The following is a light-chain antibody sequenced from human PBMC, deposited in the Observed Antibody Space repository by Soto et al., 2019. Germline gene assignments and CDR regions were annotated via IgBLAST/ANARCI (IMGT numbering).Light chain of an antibody. V-gene: IGKV1-5*03. J-gene: IGKJ1*01. CDR2: KAS. CDR1: QTVSRW. CDR3: QQYNNYWT. Sequence: DIQMTQSPSTLSASLGDRVTITCRASQTVSRWLAWYQQKPGKAPQLLIEKASTLESGVPSRFSGSGSGTDFTLTINSLQPEDYATYYCQQYNNYWTFGQGTKVDI.